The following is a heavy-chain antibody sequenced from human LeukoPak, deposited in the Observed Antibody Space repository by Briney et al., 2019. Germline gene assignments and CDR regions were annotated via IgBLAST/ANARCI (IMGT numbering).Heavy chain of an antibody. J-gene: IGHJ5*02. CDR1: GGSISNYY. D-gene: IGHD3-22*01. Sequence: SETLSLTCTVSGGSISNYYWSWIRQPPGKGLEWIGYIYYSGSTNYNPSLKSRVTISVDTSKNQFSLKLSSVTAADTAVYYCARDHDSSGPWGQGTLVTVSS. CDR3: ARDHDSSGP. V-gene: IGHV4-59*08. CDR2: IYYSGST.